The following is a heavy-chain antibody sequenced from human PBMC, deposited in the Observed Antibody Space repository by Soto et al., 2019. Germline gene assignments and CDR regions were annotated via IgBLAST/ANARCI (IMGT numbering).Heavy chain of an antibody. CDR1: GYTFTSYG. D-gene: IGHD3-3*01. J-gene: IGHJ4*02. Sequence: QVQLVQSGAEVKKPGASVKVSCKASGYTFTSYGISWVRQAPGQGLEWMGWISAYNGNTNYAQKLQGRVTMTTDTSTSTAYMELRSLRSDDTAVYYCARDRRTITIFGVVIEQPFDYWGQGTLVTVSS. CDR3: ARDRRTITIFGVVIEQPFDY. CDR2: ISAYNGNT. V-gene: IGHV1-18*01.